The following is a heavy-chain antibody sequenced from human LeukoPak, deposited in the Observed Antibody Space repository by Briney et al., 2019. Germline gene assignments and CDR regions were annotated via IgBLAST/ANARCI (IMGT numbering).Heavy chain of an antibody. V-gene: IGHV1-18*04. CDR2: ISANNGET. CDR1: GYTFTNYG. CDR3: ARVPPSAHQLLSSDY. Sequence: ASVKVSCKASGYTFTNYGISWGRQAPGQGLEWMAWISANNGETRYAQNLQGRLTMTTDTSTSTAYMELRSLRPDDTAVYYCARVPPSAHQLLSSDYWGQGTQVTVSS. J-gene: IGHJ4*02. D-gene: IGHD2-2*01.